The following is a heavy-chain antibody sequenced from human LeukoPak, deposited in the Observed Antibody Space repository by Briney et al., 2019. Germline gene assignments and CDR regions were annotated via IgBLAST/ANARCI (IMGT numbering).Heavy chain of an antibody. CDR1: GGSISSSSYY. D-gene: IGHD1-1*01. J-gene: IGHJ4*02. V-gene: IGHV4-39*07. Sequence: PSETLSLTCTASGGSISSSSYYWGWIRQPPGKGLEWIGSIYYSGSTYYNPSLKSRVTISVDTSKNQFSLKLSSVTAADTAVYYCARFWLERQGGPFDYWGQGTLVTVSS. CDR3: ARFWLERQGGPFDY. CDR2: IYYSGST.